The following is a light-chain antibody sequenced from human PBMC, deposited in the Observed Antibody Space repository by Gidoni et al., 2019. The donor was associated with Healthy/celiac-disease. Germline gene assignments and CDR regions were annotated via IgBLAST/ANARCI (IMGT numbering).Light chain of an antibody. CDR2: AAS. CDR1: QGISSY. J-gene: IGKJ2*02. Sequence: AIRMTQSPSSFSASTGDRVTITCRASQGISSYLAWYQQKPAKAPKLLIYAASTLQRGVPSRFSGGGSGTEFTLTISCLQSEDYSTYYCQQYYSYPPWTFGQGTKLEIK. CDR3: QQYYSYPPWT. V-gene: IGKV1-8*01.